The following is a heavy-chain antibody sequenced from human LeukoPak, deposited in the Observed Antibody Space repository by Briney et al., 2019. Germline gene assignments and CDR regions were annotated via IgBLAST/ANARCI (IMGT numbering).Heavy chain of an antibody. CDR1: GYTFTGYY. V-gene: IGHV1-2*02. CDR2: INPNSGGT. Sequence: ASVKVSCKASGYTFTGYYMHWVRQAPGQGLEWMGWINPNSGGTNYAQKFQGRVTMTRDTSISTAYMELSRLRSDDTAVYYCARAWRDSSGYYAYDAFDIWGQGTMVTVSS. D-gene: IGHD3-22*01. J-gene: IGHJ3*02. CDR3: ARAWRDSSGYYAYDAFDI.